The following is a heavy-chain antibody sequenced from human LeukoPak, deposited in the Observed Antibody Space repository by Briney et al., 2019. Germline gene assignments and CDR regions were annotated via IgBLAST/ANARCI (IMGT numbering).Heavy chain of an antibody. CDR2: ISGGGGTT. CDR1: GFTFNNYP. V-gene: IGHV3-23*01. J-gene: IGHJ4*02. Sequence: GGSLRLSCAASGFTFNNYPMSWVRQAPGKGLEWVSSISGGGGTTDSADSVTGRFTISRDNAKNTLYLQMNSLRAEDTAVYYCAREEQWPFDYWGQGTLVTVSS. CDR3: AREEQWPFDY. D-gene: IGHD6-19*01.